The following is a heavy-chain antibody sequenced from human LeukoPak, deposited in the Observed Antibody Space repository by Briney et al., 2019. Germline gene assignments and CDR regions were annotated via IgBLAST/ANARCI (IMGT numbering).Heavy chain of an antibody. D-gene: IGHD4-17*01. V-gene: IGHV3-23*01. CDR3: AKDPSGDYELDY. J-gene: IGHJ4*02. Sequence: GGSLRLSCAASGFTFSSYAMSWVRQAPGKGLEGVSAISGSGGSTYYADSVKGRFTIARDNSKNTLYLQMNSLKAEDTAVYYCAKDPSGDYELDYWGQGTLVTVSS. CDR1: GFTFSSYA. CDR2: ISGSGGST.